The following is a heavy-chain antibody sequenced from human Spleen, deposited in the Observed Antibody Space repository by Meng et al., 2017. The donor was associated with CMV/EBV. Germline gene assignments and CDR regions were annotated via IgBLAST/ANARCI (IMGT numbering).Heavy chain of an antibody. CDR3: AIPYWADTFDI. D-gene: IGHD2-15*01. J-gene: IGHJ3*02. CDR2: INPSGGST. Sequence: ASVKVSCKASGYTFTGYYIHWVRQAPGQGLEWMGIINPSGGSTSYAQKFQGRVTMTRDTSTSTVYMELSSLRSEDTAVYYCAIPYWADTFDIWGQGTMVTVSS. V-gene: IGHV1-46*01. CDR1: GYTFTGYY.